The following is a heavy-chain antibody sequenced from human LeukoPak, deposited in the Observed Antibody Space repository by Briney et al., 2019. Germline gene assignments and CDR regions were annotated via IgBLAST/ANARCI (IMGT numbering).Heavy chain of an antibody. V-gene: IGHV1-2*02. Sequence: ASVKVSCKASGYTFTGYYMHWVRQAPGQGLEWMGWINPNSGGTNYAQKFQGRVTMTGDTSISTAYMELSRLRSDDTAVYYCARDGRVSSSSRGGWFDPWGQGTLVTLSS. D-gene: IGHD6-6*01. J-gene: IGHJ5*02. CDR2: INPNSGGT. CDR1: GYTFTGYY. CDR3: ARDGRVSSSSRGGWFDP.